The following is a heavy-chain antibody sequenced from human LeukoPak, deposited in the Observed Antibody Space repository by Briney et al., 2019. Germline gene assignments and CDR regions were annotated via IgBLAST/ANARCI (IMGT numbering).Heavy chain of an antibody. V-gene: IGHV3-11*01. CDR3: ARAHSWEHPDY. CDR1: GFTLRDPY. D-gene: IGHD1-26*01. CDR2: ISSSATTI. J-gene: IGHJ4*02. Sequence: GGSLRLSCAASGFTLRDPYMSWIRQAPGKGLEWVSYISSSATTIYYADSVKGRFTISRGNAKNSPYLQMDSLRAEDTAVYFCARAHSWEHPDYWGQGTLVTVSS.